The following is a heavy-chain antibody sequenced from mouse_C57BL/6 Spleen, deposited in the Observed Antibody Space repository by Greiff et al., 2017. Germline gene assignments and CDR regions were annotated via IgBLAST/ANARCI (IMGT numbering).Heavy chain of an antibody. CDR2: INPSNGGT. CDR1: GYTFTSYW. Sequence: QVQLQQPGTELVKPGASVKLSCKASGYTFTSYWMHWVKPRPGQGLEWIGNINPSNGGTNYNEKFKSKATLTVDKSSSTAYMQLSSLTSEDSAVYYCARNDGYYWYFDVWGTGTTVTVSS. CDR3: ARNDGYYWYFDV. V-gene: IGHV1-53*01. J-gene: IGHJ1*03. D-gene: IGHD2-3*01.